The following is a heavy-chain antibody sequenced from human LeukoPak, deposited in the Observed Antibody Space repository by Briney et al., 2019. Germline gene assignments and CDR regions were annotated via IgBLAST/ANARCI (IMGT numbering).Heavy chain of an antibody. J-gene: IGHJ4*02. Sequence: GGSLRISCAASGFTFSSYDMSWVRQAPRKGLEWVSAISGRGGSTYYAASVKGRFTISRDNSKNPLYLQMNSLRAEDTAVYYCAKDLVWDWYSSGWYSYFDYCGQGTLVTVSS. CDR2: ISGRGGST. CDR3: AKDLVWDWYSSGWYSYFDY. D-gene: IGHD6-19*01. CDR1: GFTFSSYD. V-gene: IGHV3-23*01.